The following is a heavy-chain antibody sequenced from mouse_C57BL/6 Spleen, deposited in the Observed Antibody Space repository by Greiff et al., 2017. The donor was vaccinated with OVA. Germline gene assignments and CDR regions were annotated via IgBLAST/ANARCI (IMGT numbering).Heavy chain of an antibody. Sequence: VHLVESGPGLVQPSQSLSITCTVSGFSLTSYGVHWVRQSPGKAMEWLGVIWSGGSTDYNAAFISRLSISKDNSKSQVFFKMNRLQADYTAIYYCARMGYYGSSYGWYFDVWGTGTTVTVSS. CDR3: ARMGYYGSSYGWYFDV. D-gene: IGHD1-1*01. J-gene: IGHJ1*03. V-gene: IGHV2-2*01. CDR2: IWSGGST. CDR1: GFSLTSYG.